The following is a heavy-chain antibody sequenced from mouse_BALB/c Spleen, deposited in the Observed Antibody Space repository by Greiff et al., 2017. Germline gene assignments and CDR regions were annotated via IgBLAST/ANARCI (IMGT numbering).Heavy chain of an antibody. CDR2: ISSGSSTI. V-gene: IGHV5-17*02. Sequence: EVKLMESGGGLVQPGGSRKLSCAASGFTFSSFGMHWVRQAPEKGLEWVAYISSGSSTIYYADTVKGRFTISRDNPKNTLFLQMTSLRSEDTAMYYCARWRYDAMDYWGQGTSVTVSS. CDR1: GFTFSSFG. J-gene: IGHJ4*01. CDR3: ARWRYDAMDY.